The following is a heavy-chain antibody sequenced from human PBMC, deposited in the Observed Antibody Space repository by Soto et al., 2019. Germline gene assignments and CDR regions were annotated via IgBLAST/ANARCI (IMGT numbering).Heavy chain of an antibody. CDR3: ITVEVPACTNDWGYYYYYMGV. Sequence: EVQVVESGGGLVKPGGSLRLSCEGSGFTFSNAWMSWVRQAPGKGLEWVGRIKSKIDDETTEYAAPVKGRFTISRDDSKNTLYLQMNSLKTEDTAMYYCITVEVPACTNDWGYYYYYMGVWGKGTTVTVSS. CDR2: IKSKIDDETT. CDR1: GFTFSNAW. J-gene: IGHJ6*03. V-gene: IGHV3-15*01. D-gene: IGHD2-2*01.